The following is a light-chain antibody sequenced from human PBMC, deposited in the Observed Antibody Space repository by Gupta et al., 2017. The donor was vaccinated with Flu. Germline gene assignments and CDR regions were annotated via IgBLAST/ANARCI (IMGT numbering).Light chain of an antibody. V-gene: IGKV3-15*01. CDR3: QQYDDGPPIT. CDR2: GAS. CDR1: QSISSN. J-gene: IGKJ5*01. Sequence: EIVMTQSPDTLSVSPGERATLSCRASQSISSNLAWYQHKPGLAPKLLIFGASTRATGIADRFSGSGSGTEFTLTISSLESEDFAVYYGQQYDDGPPITFGQGTRLEIK.